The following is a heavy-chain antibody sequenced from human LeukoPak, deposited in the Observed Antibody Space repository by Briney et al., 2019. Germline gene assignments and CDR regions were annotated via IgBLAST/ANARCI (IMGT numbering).Heavy chain of an antibody. CDR3: ASWGEAFDL. Sequence: SETLSLTCSVSGGSMSSYYCNWIRQPPGKGLEWIGYIYTSGSTNYNPSLKSRVTMSVDTSNNQVSLKLTSVTAADTAVYYCASWGEAFDLWGQGTMVTVSS. D-gene: IGHD3-16*01. V-gene: IGHV4-4*09. CDR2: IYTSGST. J-gene: IGHJ3*01. CDR1: GGSMSSYY.